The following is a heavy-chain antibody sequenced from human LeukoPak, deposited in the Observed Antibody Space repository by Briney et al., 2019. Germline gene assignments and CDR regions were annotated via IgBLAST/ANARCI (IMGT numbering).Heavy chain of an antibody. V-gene: IGHV4-61*01. CDR3: ARGVIGSWYVGSYYFDY. CDR1: GGSISRSSYY. Sequence: SETLSLTCTVSGGSISRSSYYWSWIRQPPGKGLEWIGDIYYSGSTNYNPSLKSRVTISVDTSKNQFSLKLSSVTAADTAVYYCARGVIGSWYVGSYYFDYWGQGTLVTVSS. CDR2: IYYSGST. D-gene: IGHD6-13*01. J-gene: IGHJ4*02.